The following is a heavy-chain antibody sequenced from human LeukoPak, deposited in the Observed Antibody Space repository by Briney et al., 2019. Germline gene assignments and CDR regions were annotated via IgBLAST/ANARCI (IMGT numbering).Heavy chain of an antibody. CDR1: GGSISSSRYY. D-gene: IGHD4-23*01. J-gene: IGHJ4*02. CDR3: ARGSRYGGNPHPAVAFDY. CDR2: IYYSGST. V-gene: IGHV4-39*01. Sequence: SETLSLTCTVSGGSISSSRYYWGWIRQPPGKGLEWIGNIYYSGSTYYNPSLKSRVTISVDTSKNQFSLKLSSVTAADTAVYYCARGSRYGGNPHPAVAFDYWGQGTLVTVSS.